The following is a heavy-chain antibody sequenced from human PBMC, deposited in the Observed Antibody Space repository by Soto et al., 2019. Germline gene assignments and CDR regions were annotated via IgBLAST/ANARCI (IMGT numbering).Heavy chain of an antibody. CDR2: IYWNGGNI. V-gene: IGHV3-20*04. Sequence: GGSLRLSCAASGFVFGDYGMSWVRQAPGKGLEWVAGIYWNGGNIGYADSVKGRFTISRDNAKNSLYLQMNSLTADDTALYYCARLMSVSFAQNDYWGQGTLVTVSS. J-gene: IGHJ4*02. CDR1: GFVFGDYG. CDR3: ARLMSVSFAQNDY. D-gene: IGHD3-3*01.